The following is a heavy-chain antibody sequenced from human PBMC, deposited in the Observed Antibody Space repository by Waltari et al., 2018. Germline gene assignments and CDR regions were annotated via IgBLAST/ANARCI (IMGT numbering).Heavy chain of an antibody. V-gene: IGHV1-69*05. CDR3: ARARGGDYYYYMDV. J-gene: IGHJ6*03. CDR1: GGTFSSYA. CDR2: IIPIFGTA. D-gene: IGHD3-10*01. Sequence: QVQLVQSGAEVKKPGSSVNVSCKASGGTFSSYAISWVRHAPGQGLEWMGGIIPIFGTANYAQKFQGRVTITTDESTSTAYMELSSLRSEDTAVYYCARARGGDYYYYMDVWGKGTTVTVSS.